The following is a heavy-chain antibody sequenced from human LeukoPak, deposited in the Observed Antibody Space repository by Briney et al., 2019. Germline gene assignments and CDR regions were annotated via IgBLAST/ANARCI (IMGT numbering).Heavy chain of an antibody. J-gene: IGHJ1*01. V-gene: IGHV4-59*01. CDR2: IYYSGST. Sequence: SETLSLTCTVSGGSISRYYWSWIRQPPGKGLEWIGHIYYSGSTDYNPSLKSRVTISVDTSKNQFSLRLNSVTAADTAVYYCASAGGVAAAGRAYFQHWDQGTLVTVSS. CDR3: ASAGGVAAAGRAYFQH. CDR1: GGSISRYY. D-gene: IGHD6-13*01.